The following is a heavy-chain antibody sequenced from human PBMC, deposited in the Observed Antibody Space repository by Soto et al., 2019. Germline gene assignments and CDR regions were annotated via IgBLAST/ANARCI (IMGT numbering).Heavy chain of an antibody. CDR1: GGSISSSSYY. D-gene: IGHD3-3*01. J-gene: IGHJ5*02. Sequence: QLQLQESGPGLVKPSETLSLTCTVSGGSISSSSYYWGWIRQPPGKGLEWIGSIYYSGSTYYNPSLKSRVTISVDTSKNQFSLKLSSVTAADTAVYYCARHQAPNVLRFLEWPLIPYWFDPWGQGTLVTVSS. CDR3: ARHQAPNVLRFLEWPLIPYWFDP. V-gene: IGHV4-39*01. CDR2: IYYSGST.